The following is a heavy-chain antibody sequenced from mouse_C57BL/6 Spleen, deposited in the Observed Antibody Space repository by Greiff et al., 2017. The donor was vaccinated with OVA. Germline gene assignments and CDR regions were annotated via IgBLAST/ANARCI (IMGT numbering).Heavy chain of an antibody. J-gene: IGHJ2*01. CDR1: GYAFSSYW. Sequence: LVESGAELVKPGASVKISCKASGYAFSSYWMNWVKQRPGKGLEWIGQIYPGDGDTNYNGKFKGKATLTADKSSSTAYMQLSSLTSEDSAVYFCARLNGSSIFDYWGQGTTLTVSS. V-gene: IGHV1-80*01. D-gene: IGHD1-1*01. CDR2: IYPGDGDT. CDR3: ARLNGSSIFDY.